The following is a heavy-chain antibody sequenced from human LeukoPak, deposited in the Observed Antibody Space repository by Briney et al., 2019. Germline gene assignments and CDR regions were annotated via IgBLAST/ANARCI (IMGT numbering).Heavy chain of an antibody. CDR3: AKTIPYWYFDL. Sequence: GGSLRLSCAASGFTFSSSELSWVRQAPGKVLEWVSAIAVGGGTTYADSVVGRFIISRGNSKNTLYLQMSSLRAEDTAIYYCAKTIPYWYFDLWGRGTLVTVSS. V-gene: IGHV3-23*01. J-gene: IGHJ2*01. CDR1: GFTFSSSE. D-gene: IGHD5-24*01. CDR2: IAVGGGTT.